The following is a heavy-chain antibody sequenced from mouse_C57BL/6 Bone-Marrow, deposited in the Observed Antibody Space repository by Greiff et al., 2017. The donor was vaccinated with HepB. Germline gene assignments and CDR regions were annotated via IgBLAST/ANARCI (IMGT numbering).Heavy chain of an antibody. D-gene: IGHD1-1*01. CDR1: GYTFTSYW. V-gene: IGHV1-59*01. J-gene: IGHJ4*01. CDR3: ARFYYYGSYAMDY. CDR2: IDPSDSYT. Sequence: VQLQQPGAELVRPGTSVKLSCKASGYTFTSYWMHWVKQRPGQGLEWIGVIDPSDSYTNYNQKFKGKATLTVDTSSSTAYMQLSSLTSEDSAVYYCARFYYYGSYAMDYWGQGTSVTVSS.